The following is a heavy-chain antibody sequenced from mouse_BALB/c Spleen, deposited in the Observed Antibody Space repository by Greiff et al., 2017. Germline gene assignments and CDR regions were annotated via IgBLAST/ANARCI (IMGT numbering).Heavy chain of an antibody. D-gene: IGHD1-1*01. CDR2: IYPGDGDT. CDR3: ARGSSYHY. CDR1: GYAFSSYW. V-gene: IGHV1-80*01. J-gene: IGHJ2*01. Sequence: VQVVESGAELVRPGSSVKISCKASGYAFSSYWMNWVKQRPGQGLEWIGQIYPGDGDTNYNGKFKGKATLTADKSSSTAYMQLSSLTSEDSAVYFCARGSSYHYWGQGTTLTVSS.